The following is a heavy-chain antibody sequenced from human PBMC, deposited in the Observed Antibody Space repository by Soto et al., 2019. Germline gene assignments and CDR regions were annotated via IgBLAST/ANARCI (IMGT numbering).Heavy chain of an antibody. CDR3: ARDLNDILTGYYFYYYMDV. D-gene: IGHD3-9*01. V-gene: IGHV3-7*01. CDR2: IKQDGSEK. J-gene: IGHJ6*03. Sequence: GGSLRLSCAASGFTFSSYWMSWVRQAPGKGLEWVANIKQDGSEKYYVDSVKGRFTISRDNAKNSLYLQMNSLRAEDTAVYYCARDLNDILTGYYFYYYMDVWGKGTTVTVSS. CDR1: GFTFSSYW.